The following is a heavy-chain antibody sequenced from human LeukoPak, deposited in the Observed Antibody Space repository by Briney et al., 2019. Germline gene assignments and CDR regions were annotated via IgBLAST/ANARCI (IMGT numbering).Heavy chain of an antibody. CDR3: ARRAGGYSHPYDY. D-gene: IGHD4-23*01. CDR1: GFTFSSYA. V-gene: IGHV3-30*14. J-gene: IGHJ4*02. Sequence: GGSLRLSCAASGFTFSSYAMHWVRQAPGKGLEWVAFIRYDGSNKYYADSVKGRFTISRDNSKNTLYLQMNSLRAEDTAVYYCARRAGGYSHPYDYWGQGILVTVSS. CDR2: IRYDGSNK.